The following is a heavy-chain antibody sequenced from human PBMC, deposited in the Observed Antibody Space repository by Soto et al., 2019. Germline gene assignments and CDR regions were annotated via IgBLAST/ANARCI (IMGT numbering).Heavy chain of an antibody. D-gene: IGHD2-21*02. J-gene: IGHJ4*02. CDR2: ISSDGTKK. CDR1: GFTFSTYA. V-gene: IGHV3-30-3*01. Sequence: QVQLVESGGGVVQPGRSLRLSCAASGFTFSTYAMHWVRQAPGKGLEWLGFISSDGTKKHYEDSVEVRFRISRDNSKNTLYLQRHSLRPEDTAVYYCARGNCGGDGYRHAYWGQGTLVIVSS. CDR3: ARGNCGGDGYRHAY.